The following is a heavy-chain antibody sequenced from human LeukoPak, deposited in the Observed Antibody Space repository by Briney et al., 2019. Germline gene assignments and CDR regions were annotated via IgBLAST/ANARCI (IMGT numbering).Heavy chain of an antibody. CDR1: GGSISSGDYY. V-gene: IGHV4-30-4*01. CDR2: IYYSGST. CDR3: ARRGTVAAVDYGMDV. J-gene: IGHJ6*02. Sequence: SETLSLTCTVSGGSISSGDYYWSWIRQPQGKGLEWIGYIYYSGSTYYNPSLKSRVTISVDTSKNQFSLKLSSVTAADTAVYYCARRGTVAAVDYGMDVWGQGTTVTVSS. D-gene: IGHD6-13*01.